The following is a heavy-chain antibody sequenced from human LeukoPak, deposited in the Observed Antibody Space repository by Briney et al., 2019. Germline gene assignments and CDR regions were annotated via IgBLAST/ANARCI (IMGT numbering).Heavy chain of an antibody. CDR3: AKPTWGSGSFLIDF. CDR2: IWSDGSYE. Sequence: GGSLRLSCVASGFSFSNYGMYWVHQAPGRGLEWVAVIWSDGSYEHYTDSVKGRFTISRDNSKNTLFLQLNSLRPEDTAVYYCAKPTWGSGSFLIDFWGQGTLVTVSS. CDR1: GFSFSNYG. D-gene: IGHD1-26*01. V-gene: IGHV3-33*06. J-gene: IGHJ4*02.